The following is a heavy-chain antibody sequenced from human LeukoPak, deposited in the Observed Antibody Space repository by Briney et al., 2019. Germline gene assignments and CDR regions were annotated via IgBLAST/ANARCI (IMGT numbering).Heavy chain of an antibody. J-gene: IGHJ6*02. CDR2: ISAYNGNT. Sequence: ASVKVSCKASGYTFTSYGISWVRQAPGQGLEWMGWISAYNGNTNYAQKLQGRVTMATDTSTSTAYMELRSLRSDDTAVYYCAREYYYDSSGYRYYYYGMDVWGQGTTVTVSS. CDR1: GYTFTSYG. D-gene: IGHD3-22*01. V-gene: IGHV1-18*01. CDR3: AREYYYDSSGYRYYYYGMDV.